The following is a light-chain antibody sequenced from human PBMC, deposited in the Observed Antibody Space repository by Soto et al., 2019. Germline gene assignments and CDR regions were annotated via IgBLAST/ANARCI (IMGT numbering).Light chain of an antibody. CDR2: GAS. J-gene: IGKJ5*01. CDR1: QSVSRY. CDR3: QQYNNWPMT. Sequence: VMRTQSPATLSLSPWVRATLCCRASQSVSRYLAWYQQKPGKAPRLLIYGASTRATGIPARFTGSGSGTEFTLTISSLQSEDFAVYYCQQYNNWPMTFGPGTRLEIK. V-gene: IGKV3-15*01.